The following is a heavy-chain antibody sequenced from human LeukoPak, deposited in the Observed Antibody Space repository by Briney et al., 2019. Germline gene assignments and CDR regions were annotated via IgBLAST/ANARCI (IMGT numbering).Heavy chain of an antibody. D-gene: IGHD3-22*01. CDR3: ARDSPTFYYYDSSGYIDAFDI. J-gene: IGHJ3*02. CDR2: IYSGGST. CDR1: GLTFSSYA. V-gene: IGHV3-53*01. Sequence: PGGSLRLSCAASGLTFSSYAMNWVRQAPGKGLEWVSVIYSGGSTYYADSVKGRFTISRDNSKNTLYLQMNSLRAEDTAVYYCARDSPTFYYYDSSGYIDAFDIWGQGTMVTVSS.